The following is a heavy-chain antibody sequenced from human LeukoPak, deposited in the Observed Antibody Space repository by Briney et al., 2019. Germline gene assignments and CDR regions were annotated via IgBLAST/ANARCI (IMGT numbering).Heavy chain of an antibody. CDR3: ARISGSRNYYFGAFDV. Sequence: GGSLRLSCAASGFTFSDYWMHWVRQAPGKGLEWVSRIYSDESSTYYADSVKGRFTTSRDNAKNTLYLQMSSLRAEDTAMYYCARISGSRNYYFGAFDVWGQGTMVTVSS. V-gene: IGHV3-74*01. D-gene: IGHD3-10*01. CDR2: IYSDESST. CDR1: GFTFSDYW. J-gene: IGHJ3*01.